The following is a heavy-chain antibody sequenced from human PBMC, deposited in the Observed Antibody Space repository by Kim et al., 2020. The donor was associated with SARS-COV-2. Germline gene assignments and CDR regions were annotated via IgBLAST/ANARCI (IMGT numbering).Heavy chain of an antibody. Sequence: DGSQTYYVDSVKGRFTISRDNAKKSLYLQMSGLRADDTAVYYCARGRSLFWGQGTVVTVSS. CDR3: ARGRSLF. CDR2: DGSQT. J-gene: IGHJ4*02. D-gene: IGHD1-26*01. V-gene: IGHV3-7*03.